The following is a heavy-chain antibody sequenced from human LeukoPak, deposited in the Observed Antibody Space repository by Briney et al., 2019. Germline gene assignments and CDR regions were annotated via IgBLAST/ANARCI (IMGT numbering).Heavy chain of an antibody. CDR1: GFTFSTYW. D-gene: IGHD3-22*01. CDR2: ISTDGSST. CDR3: AAYDSSGYASKYFQH. Sequence: GGSLRLSCAASGFTFSTYWMHWVRQAPGKGLVWVSRISTDGSSTNYADSVKGQSTISRDNAKNTLYLQINSLRVEDTAVYYCAAYDSSGYASKYFQHWGQGTLVTVSS. V-gene: IGHV3-74*01. J-gene: IGHJ1*01.